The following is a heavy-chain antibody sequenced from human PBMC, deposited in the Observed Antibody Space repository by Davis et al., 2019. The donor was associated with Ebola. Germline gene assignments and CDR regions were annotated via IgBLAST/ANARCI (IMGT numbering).Heavy chain of an antibody. CDR1: GDSISGSSYY. J-gene: IGHJ4*02. Sequence: PSQTLSPTCIVSGDSISGSSYYWGWIRQPPEMGPEWIGIIHYSGTTYYNPSLKSRFAMSVDTFRTRFSLDLTSLTAADTAVYFCARIDYRTSSAIDQWGQGTLVTVSS. V-gene: IGHV4-39*02. CDR2: IHYSGTT. CDR3: ARIDYRTSSAIDQ. D-gene: IGHD4-11*01.